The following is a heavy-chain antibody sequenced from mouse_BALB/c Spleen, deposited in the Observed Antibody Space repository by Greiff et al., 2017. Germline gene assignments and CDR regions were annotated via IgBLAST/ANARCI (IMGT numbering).Heavy chain of an antibody. CDR3: TRGSDYGSSWDY. V-gene: IGHV5-6-4*01. J-gene: IGHJ2*01. CDR1: GFTFSSYT. D-gene: IGHD1-1*01. CDR2: ISSGGSYT. Sequence: EVKLMESGGGLVKPGGSLKLSCAASGFTFSSYTMSWVRQTPEKRLEWVATISSGGSYTYYPDSVKGRFTISRDNAKNTLYLQMSSLKSEDTAMYYCTRGSDYGSSWDYWGQGTTLTVSS.